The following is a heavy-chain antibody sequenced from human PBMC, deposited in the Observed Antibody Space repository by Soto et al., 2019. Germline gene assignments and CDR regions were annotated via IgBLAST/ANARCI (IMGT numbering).Heavy chain of an antibody. CDR1: GGSISSNNYY. J-gene: IGHJ5*01. CDR3: ERLYYDRNGYYWLDS. V-gene: IGHV4-39*01. Sequence: PSETLSLTCSVSGGSISSNNYYWGWIRQPPGQGLEWIGSIHYSGSTYDSPSLKSRVAMSIDTSKNQFSLKLRTVAAADTAVYFCERLYYDRNGYYWLDSWGQGTLVTVYS. CDR2: IHYSGST. D-gene: IGHD3-22*01.